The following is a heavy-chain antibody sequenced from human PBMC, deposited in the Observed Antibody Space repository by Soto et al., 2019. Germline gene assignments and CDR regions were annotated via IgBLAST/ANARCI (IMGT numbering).Heavy chain of an antibody. D-gene: IGHD3-9*01. CDR1: GFTFISYA. J-gene: IGHJ3*02. CDR2: ISGSGGST. Sequence: GGSLRLSCAASGFTFISYAMSWVRQAPWKGLEWVSAISGSGGSTYYADSVKGRFTISRDNSKNTLYLQMNSLRAEDTAVYYCVKDIRGDYDILTGYPLYAFDIWGQGTMVTV. CDR3: VKDIRGDYDILTGYPLYAFDI. V-gene: IGHV3-23*01.